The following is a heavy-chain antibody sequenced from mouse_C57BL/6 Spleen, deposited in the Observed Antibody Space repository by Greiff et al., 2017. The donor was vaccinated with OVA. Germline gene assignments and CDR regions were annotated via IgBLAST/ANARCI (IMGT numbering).Heavy chain of an antibody. CDR3: ARTDYYYGSSYPYYCDY. CDR2: INPNNGGT. D-gene: IGHD1-1*01. Sequence: EVQLQQSGPELVKPGASVKISCKASGYTFTDYYMNWVKQSHGKSLEWIGDINPNNGGTSYNQKFKGKATLTVDKSSSTAYMELRSLTSEDSAVYYCARTDYYYGSSYPYYCDYWGQGTTLTVSS. J-gene: IGHJ2*01. V-gene: IGHV1-26*01. CDR1: GYTFTDYY.